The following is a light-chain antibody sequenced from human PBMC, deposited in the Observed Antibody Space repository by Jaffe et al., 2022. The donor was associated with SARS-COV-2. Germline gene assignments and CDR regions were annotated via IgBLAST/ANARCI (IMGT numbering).Light chain of an antibody. CDR2: DAS. CDR3: QQDGSSYT. V-gene: IGKV3-20*01. CDR1: QSVSSSY. Sequence: EIVLTQSPGTLSLSPGERATLSCRASQSVSSSYLAWYQQKPGQAPRLLIYDASIRATGIPDRFSGSGSGTDFTLTISRLEPEDFAVYYCQQDGSSYTFGQGTKLEIK. J-gene: IGKJ2*01.